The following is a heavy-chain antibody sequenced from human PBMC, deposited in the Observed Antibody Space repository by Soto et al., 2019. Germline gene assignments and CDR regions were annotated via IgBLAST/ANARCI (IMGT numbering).Heavy chain of an antibody. CDR2: MNPNNGNT. Sequence: QVQLVQSGAEVKKPGASVKVSCKTSGYTFTSYDINWVRQAAGQGLEWVGWMNPNNGNTGYAQKFQGRVTMTRNTSESTAYMELNSLRSEDTAVYYCARGLKMTTVTHYYYYCMDLWGKGTTVTVSS. V-gene: IGHV1-8*01. CDR3: ARGLKMTTVTHYYYYCMDL. J-gene: IGHJ6*03. CDR1: GYTFTSYD. D-gene: IGHD4-4*01.